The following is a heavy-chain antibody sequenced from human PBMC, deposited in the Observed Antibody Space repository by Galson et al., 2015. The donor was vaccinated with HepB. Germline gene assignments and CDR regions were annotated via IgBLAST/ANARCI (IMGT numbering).Heavy chain of an antibody. CDR3: AREQWELLRQKTWFDP. D-gene: IGHD1-26*01. CDR2: TYYRSKWYN. CDR1: GDSVSSNSAA. V-gene: IGHV6-1*01. J-gene: IGHJ5*02. Sequence: CAISGDSVSSNSAAWNWIRQSPSRGLEWLGRTYYRSKWYNDYAVSVKSRITINPDTSKNQFSLQLNSVTPEDTAVYYCAREQWELLRQKTWFDPWGQGSLVTAAS.